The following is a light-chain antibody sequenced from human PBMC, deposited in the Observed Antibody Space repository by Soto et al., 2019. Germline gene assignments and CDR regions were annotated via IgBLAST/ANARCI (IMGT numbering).Light chain of an antibody. CDR2: LNNDGSH. Sequence: QSVLTQSPSASASRGASVKLTCTLSSGHSSYAIAWHQKQPGKGPRYLMDLNNDGSHTKGDGIPDRFSGSSSGADRFLIISSLQSEDEADYYYQTWGTGFQFFGGGTQLTVL. J-gene: IGLJ2*01. CDR1: SGHSSYA. CDR3: QTWGTGFQF. V-gene: IGLV4-69*01.